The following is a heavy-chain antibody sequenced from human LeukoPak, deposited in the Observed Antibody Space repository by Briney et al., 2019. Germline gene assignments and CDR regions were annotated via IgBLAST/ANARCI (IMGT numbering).Heavy chain of an antibody. V-gene: IGHV3-23*01. CDR1: GFTFSSYA. Sequence: PGGSLRLSCAASGFTFSSYAMSWVRQAPGKGREWVSAISGSGGSTYYADSVKGRFTISRDNSKNTLYLQMNSLRAEDTAVYYCAKAEQWRLDAFDIWGQGTMVTVSS. J-gene: IGHJ3*02. CDR2: ISGSGGST. CDR3: AKAEQWRLDAFDI. D-gene: IGHD6-19*01.